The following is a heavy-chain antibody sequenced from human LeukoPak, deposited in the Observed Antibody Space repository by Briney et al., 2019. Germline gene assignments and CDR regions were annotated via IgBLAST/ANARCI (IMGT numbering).Heavy chain of an antibody. D-gene: IGHD1-26*01. CDR1: GFTFSSYS. V-gene: IGHV3-74*01. CDR3: ARDRGGSYDF. Sequence: GGSLRLSCAASGFTFSSYSMNWVRQAPGKGLVWVSHITSDGSSTNYADSVKGRFTISRDNAKNTLYLQMNSLRAEDTAVYYCARDRGGSYDFWGLGTLVTVSS. CDR2: ITSDGSST. J-gene: IGHJ4*02.